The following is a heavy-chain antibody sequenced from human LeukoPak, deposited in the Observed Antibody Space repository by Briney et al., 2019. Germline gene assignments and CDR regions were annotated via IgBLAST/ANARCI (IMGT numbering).Heavy chain of an antibody. CDR2: FDPEDGET. V-gene: IGHV1-24*01. CDR1: GYTLTELS. J-gene: IGHJ4*02. D-gene: IGHD3-10*01. Sequence: GASVKVSCKVSGYTLTELSMHWVRQAPGKGLEWMGGFDPEDGETIYAQKFQGRVTMTEDTSTDTAYMELSSLRSEDSAVYYCATVYGSGSYGYFDYWGQGTLVTVSS. CDR3: ATVYGSGSYGYFDY.